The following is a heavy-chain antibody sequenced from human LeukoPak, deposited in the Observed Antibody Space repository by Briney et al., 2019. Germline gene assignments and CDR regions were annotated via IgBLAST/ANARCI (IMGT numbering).Heavy chain of an antibody. CDR2: ISGSGGST. V-gene: IGHV3-23*01. CDR3: AKRGVVIRVILVGFHKEAYYFDS. CDR1: GFTLSNYG. Sequence: GGSLRLSCAVSGFTLSNYGMSWARQAPGKGLEWVAGISGSGGSTNYADSVKGRFTISRDNRKNTLYLQMNSLRVEDTAVYFCAKRGVVIRVILVGFHKEAYYFDSWGQGALVAVSS. D-gene: IGHD3-22*01. J-gene: IGHJ4*02.